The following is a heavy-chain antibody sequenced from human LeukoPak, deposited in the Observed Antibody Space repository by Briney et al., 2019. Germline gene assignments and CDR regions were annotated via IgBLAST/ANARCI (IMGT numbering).Heavy chain of an antibody. Sequence: GGSLRLSCAASGFTFSGYGMHWVRQAPGKGLEWVAVISYDGSNKYYADSVKGRFTISRDNSKNTLYLQMNSLRAEDTAVYYCAKGGTVTTVWDYFDYWGQGTLVTVSS. CDR2: ISYDGSNK. CDR1: GFTFSGYG. J-gene: IGHJ4*02. V-gene: IGHV3-30*18. D-gene: IGHD4-11*01. CDR3: AKGGTVTTVWDYFDY.